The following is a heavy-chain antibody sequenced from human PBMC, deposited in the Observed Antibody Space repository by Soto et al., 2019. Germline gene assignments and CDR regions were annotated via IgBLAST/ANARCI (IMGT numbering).Heavy chain of an antibody. D-gene: IGHD2-15*01. CDR1: GFTFSNYA. J-gene: IGHJ4*02. CDR3: AKIGWAPVVADWEFDH. Sequence: GGSLRLSCATSGFTFSNYAMSWVRQAPGKGLDWVSASRGNGETFYADSVGGRFTISRDNSKNTLYLQMNSLRAEDTAVYYCAKIGWAPVVADWEFDHWGQGTLVTVSS. V-gene: IGHV3-23*01. CDR2: SRGNGET.